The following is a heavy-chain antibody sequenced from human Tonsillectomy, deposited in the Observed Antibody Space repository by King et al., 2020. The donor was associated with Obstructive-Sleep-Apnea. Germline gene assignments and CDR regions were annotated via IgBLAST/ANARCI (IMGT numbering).Heavy chain of an antibody. CDR1: GYTFTNYG. V-gene: IGHV1-18*04. Sequence: VQLVESGSEVKKPGASVKVSCKASGYTFTNYGISWVRQAPGQGLEWMGWINPYNSNTNYAQKLQGRVTMTTDTSTNTAYMDLRSLRSDDTAVYYCARAGEYDSSGYPDYWGQGTLVTVSS. CDR2: INPYNSNT. J-gene: IGHJ4*02. D-gene: IGHD3-22*01. CDR3: ARAGEYDSSGYPDY.